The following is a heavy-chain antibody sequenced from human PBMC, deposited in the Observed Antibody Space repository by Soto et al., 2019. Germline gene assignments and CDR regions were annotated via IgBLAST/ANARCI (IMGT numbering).Heavy chain of an antibody. CDR3: ARDRSDSSGWYGPFYYYGMDV. CDR2: TYYRSKWYN. D-gene: IGHD6-19*01. J-gene: IGHJ6*02. Sequence: PSQTLSLTCALSGDSVSSNSAAWNWIRQSPSRGLEWLGRTYYRSKWYNDYAVSVKSRITINPDTSKNQFSLQLNSVTPEDTAVYYCARDRSDSSGWYGPFYYYGMDVWGQGTTVTVSS. V-gene: IGHV6-1*01. CDR1: GDSVSSNSAA.